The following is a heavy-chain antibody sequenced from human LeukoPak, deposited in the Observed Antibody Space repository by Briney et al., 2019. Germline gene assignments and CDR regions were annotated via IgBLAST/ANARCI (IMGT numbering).Heavy chain of an antibody. CDR1: GFTFSNYA. CDR3: ARDRCSGGSCYGYYYGMDV. Sequence: GGSLRLSCAASGFTFSNYAMSWVRQAPGKGLEWVSALSGSGGSTYYADSVKGRFTISRDNSKNTLYLQMNSLRAEDTAVYYCARDRCSGGSCYGYYYGMDVWGQGTTVTVSS. D-gene: IGHD2-15*01. J-gene: IGHJ6*02. CDR2: LSGSGGST. V-gene: IGHV3-23*01.